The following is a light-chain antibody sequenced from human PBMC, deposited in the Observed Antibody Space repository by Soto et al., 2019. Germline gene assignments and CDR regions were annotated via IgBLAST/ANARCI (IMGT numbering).Light chain of an antibody. CDR3: HQYNDWPPLYT. CDR1: QNVNSN. CDR2: GAS. V-gene: IGKV3-15*01. Sequence: EIVMTQSPATLSMSPGERATLSCRATQNVNSNLAWYQHKPGQAPRRLLYGASIRPTGIPARFSGSGSGTEFTLTIDSLQSEDFAVYYCHQYNDWPPLYTFGQGTKLEIK. J-gene: IGKJ2*01.